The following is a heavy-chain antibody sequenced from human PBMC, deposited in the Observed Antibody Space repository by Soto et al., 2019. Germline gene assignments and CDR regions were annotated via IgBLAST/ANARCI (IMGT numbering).Heavy chain of an antibody. CDR2: ISSDGST. D-gene: IGHD2-15*01. CDR3: AKRRGAGGHFDY. J-gene: IGHJ4*02. V-gene: IGHV3-23*01. CDR1: GFTFTSYA. Sequence: EVQLLESGGGLVQPEGSLRLSCAASGFTFTSYAMGWVRQAPGKGLEWVSVISSDGSTYYADSVRGRFTISRDNSKDTLSLQMNSLRAEDTAVYYCAKRRGAGGHFDYWGQGALVTVSS.